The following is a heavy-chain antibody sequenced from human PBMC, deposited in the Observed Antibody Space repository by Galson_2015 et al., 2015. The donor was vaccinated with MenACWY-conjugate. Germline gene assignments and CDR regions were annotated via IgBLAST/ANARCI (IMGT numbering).Heavy chain of an antibody. J-gene: IGHJ4*02. CDR3: TSRLIGVIAAFDY. Sequence: SLRLSCATSGFSFGDYTLSWVRQAPGMGLEWVGFIRSKAFGETTEYAASVKDRFTISRDDSTRIAYLQMNSLKTDDTAVYYCTSRLIGVIAAFDYWGQGTLVTVSS. V-gene: IGHV3-49*04. CDR1: GFSFGDYT. CDR2: IRSKAFGETT. D-gene: IGHD2-21*01.